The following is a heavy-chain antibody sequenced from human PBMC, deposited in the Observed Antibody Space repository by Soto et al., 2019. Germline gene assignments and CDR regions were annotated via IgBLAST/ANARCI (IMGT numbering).Heavy chain of an antibody. CDR2: IDPRDSYT. CDR1: GYSFTNNW. V-gene: IGHV5-10-1*01. CDR3: ARSYCLPNSCYNGYFDY. J-gene: IGHJ4*01. Sequence: GESLKISCTGSGYSFTNNWISWVRQMPGKGLEWMVWIDPRDSYTNYSPSFQGHVTISVDKSDNTSYLQWNSLKASDSAMYFCARSYCLPNSCYNGYFDYWGRGTLVTVSS. D-gene: IGHD2-2*02.